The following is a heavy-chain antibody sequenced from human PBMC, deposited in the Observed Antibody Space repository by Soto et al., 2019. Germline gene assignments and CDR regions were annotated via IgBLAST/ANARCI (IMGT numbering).Heavy chain of an antibody. J-gene: IGHJ6*02. CDR1: GYSFTSYW. CDR3: ARAVDWTGDRPYYYYGMDV. V-gene: IGHV5-51*01. D-gene: IGHD7-27*01. CDR2: IYPGDSDT. Sequence: GESLKISCKGSGYSFTSYWIGWVRQMPGKGLEWMGIIYPGDSDTRYSPSFQGQVTISADRSISTAYLQWSSLKASDTAMYYCARAVDWTGDRPYYYYGMDVWGQGTTVTVSS.